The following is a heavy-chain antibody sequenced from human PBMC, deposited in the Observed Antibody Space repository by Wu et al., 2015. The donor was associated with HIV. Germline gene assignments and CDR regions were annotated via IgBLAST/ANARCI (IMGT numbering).Heavy chain of an antibody. J-gene: IGHJ6*02. Sequence: QVQLVQSGAEVKKPGSSVKVSCKASGGTFSSYAISWVRQAPGQGLEWMGRIIPIFGTANYAQKFQGRVTITADESTSTAYMELSSLRSEDTAVYYCARSRRFTMVRGGYYYYGMDVWGQGTTVTVSS. CDR2: IIPIFGTA. CDR1: GGTFSSYA. D-gene: IGHD3-10*01. V-gene: IGHV1-69*13. CDR3: ARSRRFTMVRGGYYYYGMDV.